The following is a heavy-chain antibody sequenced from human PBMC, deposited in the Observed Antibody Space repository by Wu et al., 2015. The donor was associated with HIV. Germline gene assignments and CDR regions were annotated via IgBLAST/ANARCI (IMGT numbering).Heavy chain of an antibody. CDR2: AIPLFGVE. CDR1: GGSFSSYG. D-gene: IGHD2-15*01. CDR3: ARVSVRRRDCSGASCRVSILDAFNV. Sequence: QLVQSGAEVRKPGSSVKVSCKASGGSFSSYGISWVRQAPGQGLEWMGGAIPLFGVESYAQKFHDRVKITTDESSITAYMDLSGLSSDDTAMYYCARVSVRRRDCSGASCRVSILDAFNVWGQGTLVTVSS. V-gene: IGHV1-69*05. J-gene: IGHJ3*01.